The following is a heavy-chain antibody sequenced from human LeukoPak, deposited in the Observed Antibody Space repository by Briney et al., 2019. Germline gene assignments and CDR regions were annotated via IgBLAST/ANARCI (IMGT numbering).Heavy chain of an antibody. CDR2: ISYDGSNK. V-gene: IGHV3-30-3*01. Sequence: GGSLRLSCAASGFTFSSYAMHWVRQAPGKGLEWVSVISYDGSNKYYADSVKGRFTISRDNSKNTLYLQMNSLRAEDTAVYYCARDLRQQLVKYYYYGMDVWGQGTTVTVSS. D-gene: IGHD6-13*01. CDR3: ARDLRQQLVKYYYYGMDV. J-gene: IGHJ6*02. CDR1: GFTFSSYA.